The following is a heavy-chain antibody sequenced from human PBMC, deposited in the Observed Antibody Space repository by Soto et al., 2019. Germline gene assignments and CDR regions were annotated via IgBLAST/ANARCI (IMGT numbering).Heavy chain of an antibody. V-gene: IGHV1-69*13. J-gene: IGHJ5*02. CDR3: AREPYDSSGYYYGGVVEP. Sequence: SVKVSCKASGGTFSSYAISWGRQAPGQGLEWLGGIISIFGTANYAQKFQVRVTITADESTSTAYMELSSLRSEGTAVYYCAREPYDSSGYYYGGVVEPWGQGTLVTVSS. CDR1: GGTFSSYA. CDR2: IISIFGTA. D-gene: IGHD3-22*01.